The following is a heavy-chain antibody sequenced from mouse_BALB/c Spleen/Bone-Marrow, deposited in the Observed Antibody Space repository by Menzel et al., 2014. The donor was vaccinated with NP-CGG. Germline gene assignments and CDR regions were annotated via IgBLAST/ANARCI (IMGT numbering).Heavy chain of an antibody. CDR3: ARRDYYYGMDY. J-gene: IGHJ4*01. D-gene: IGHD3-3*01. CDR2: INPDSRTI. Sequence: DVQLVESGGGLVQPGGSLKLSCAASGLDFSRYWMSWVRQAPGKGLEWIGEINPDSRTINSTPSLKDKFIISRDKGKNTLYLEMSKVRSEDTALYYCARRDYYYGMDYWGQGTSVTVSS. CDR1: GLDFSRYW. V-gene: IGHV4-1*02.